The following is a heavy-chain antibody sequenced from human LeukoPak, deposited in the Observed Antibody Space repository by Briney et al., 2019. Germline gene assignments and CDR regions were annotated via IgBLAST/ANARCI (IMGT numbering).Heavy chain of an antibody. V-gene: IGHV3-23*01. CDR3: AKVLRVVVAATGDFDY. CDR2: ISSSGGST. J-gene: IGHJ4*02. Sequence: GGSLRLSCAASGFTFSSYAMSWVRQAPGKGLEWVSAISSSGGSTYYANSVKGRFTISRDNSKNTLYLQMNSLRAEDTAVHYCAKVLRVVVAATGDFDYWGQGTLVTVSS. D-gene: IGHD2-15*01. CDR1: GFTFSSYA.